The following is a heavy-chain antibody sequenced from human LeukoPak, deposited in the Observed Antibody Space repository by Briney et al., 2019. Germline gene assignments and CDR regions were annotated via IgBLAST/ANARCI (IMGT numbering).Heavy chain of an antibody. CDR3: ARRLGSSADGILKYYFDY. J-gene: IGHJ4*02. V-gene: IGHV4-39*01. Sequence: SETLSLTCTVSGFSIISYNYYWGWFPPPTEKTLVWIARGFYTANTRHNPSLKRLITISVDTSKNAFSLNLSSVTVEDTAVYYCARRLGSSADGILKYYFDYWGQGTLVTVSS. CDR1: GFSIISYNYY. D-gene: IGHD6-13*01. CDR2: GFYTANT.